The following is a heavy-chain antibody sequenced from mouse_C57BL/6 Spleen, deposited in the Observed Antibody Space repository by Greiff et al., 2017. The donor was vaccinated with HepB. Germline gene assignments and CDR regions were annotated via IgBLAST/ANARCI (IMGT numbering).Heavy chain of an antibody. V-gene: IGHV5-16*01. CDR1: GFTFSDYY. CDR2: INYDGSST. D-gene: IGHD4-1*01. J-gene: IGHJ1*03. Sequence: DVKLVESEGGLVQPGSSMKLSCTASGFTFSDYYMAWVRQVPEKGLEWVANINYDGSSTYYLDSLKSRFIISRDNAKNILYLQMSSLKSEDTATYYCARVGTDWDASYWYFDVWGTGTTVTVSS. CDR3: ARVGTDWDASYWYFDV.